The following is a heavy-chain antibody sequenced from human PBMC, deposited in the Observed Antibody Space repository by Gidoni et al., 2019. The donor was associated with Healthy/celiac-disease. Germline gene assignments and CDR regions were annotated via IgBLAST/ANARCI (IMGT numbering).Heavy chain of an antibody. J-gene: IGHJ5*02. V-gene: IGHV4-39*01. Sequence: QLQLQESGPGLVKPSETLSLTCTVSGGSISSSSYSWGWIRQPPGKGLEWIGSIYYSGSTYDNPSLKSRVTISVDTSKNQFSLKLSSVTAADTAVYYCARSKEGAAYNWFDPWGQGTLVTVSS. CDR2: IYYSGST. D-gene: IGHD1-26*01. CDR1: GGSISSSSYS. CDR3: ARSKEGAAYNWFDP.